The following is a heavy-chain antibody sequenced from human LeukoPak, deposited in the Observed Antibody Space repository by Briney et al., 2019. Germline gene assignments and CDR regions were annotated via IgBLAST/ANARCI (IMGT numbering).Heavy chain of an antibody. CDR1: EFTFSGYT. J-gene: IGHJ3*02. Sequence: GGSLRLSCAASEFTFSGYTMNWVRQAPGKGLEWVSVIYSGGSTYYADSVKGRFTISRDNSKNTLYLQMNSLRAEDTAVYYCARCVYWAFDIWGQGTMVTVSS. V-gene: IGHV3-53*01. CDR2: IYSGGST. D-gene: IGHD1-26*01. CDR3: ARCVYWAFDI.